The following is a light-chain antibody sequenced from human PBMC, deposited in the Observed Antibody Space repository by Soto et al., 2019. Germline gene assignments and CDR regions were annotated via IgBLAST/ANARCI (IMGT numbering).Light chain of an antibody. CDR2: EVS. V-gene: IGLV2-8*01. Sequence: QSALTQPPSASGSPGQSVTISCTGTSSDVGGYNYVSWYQQHPGKAPKVMMYEVSKRPSGVPDRFSGSKSGNTASLTVSGLQAEDEADYYCQPWDSGIVVFGGGTKLTVL. CDR1: SSDVGGYNY. J-gene: IGLJ2*01. CDR3: QPWDSGIVV.